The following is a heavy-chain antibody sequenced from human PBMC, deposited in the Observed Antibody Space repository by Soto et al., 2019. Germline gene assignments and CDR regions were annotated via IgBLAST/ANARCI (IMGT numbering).Heavy chain of an antibody. V-gene: IGHV5-51*01. CDR3: ARKDKSGYFNWFDP. D-gene: IGHD3-22*01. Sequence: GESLKISCRTSGYKFTSYWIAWVRQVPGKGLEWMGIIFPSDSDTRYSPSFQGQVTISADRSTSTVFLQWASLKASDTAVYFCARKDKSGYFNWFDPWGQGTLVTVSS. CDR1: GYKFTSYW. J-gene: IGHJ5*02. CDR2: IFPSDSDT.